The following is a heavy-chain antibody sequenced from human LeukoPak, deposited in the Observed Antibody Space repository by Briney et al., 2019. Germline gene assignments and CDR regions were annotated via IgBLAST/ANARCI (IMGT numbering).Heavy chain of an antibody. V-gene: IGHV3-64*01. CDR3: ARDFGLTGKVDY. CDR2: ISSNGGST. D-gene: IGHD1-20*01. CDR1: GFTFSRYA. Sequence: GGSLRLSCAASGFTFSRYAMHWVRQAPGKGLESVSAISSNGGSTYYANSVKGRFTISRDNSKNTLYLQMGSLRAEDLAVYYCARDFGLTGKVDYWGQGTLVT. J-gene: IGHJ4*02.